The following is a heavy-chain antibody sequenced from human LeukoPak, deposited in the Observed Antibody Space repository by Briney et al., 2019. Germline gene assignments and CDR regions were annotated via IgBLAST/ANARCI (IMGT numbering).Heavy chain of an antibody. CDR3: AKGVAAAGKAGGRADY. Sequence: GGSLRLSCAAAGFTLSGHWMHWVRQAPGKGLVWVSRIFPDGSSTNYADSVKGRFTISRDNAKNMVYLQMNSLRAEDTAVYYCAKGVAAAGKAGGRADYWGQGTLVTVSS. CDR2: IFPDGSST. V-gene: IGHV3-74*01. CDR1: GFTLSGHW. J-gene: IGHJ4*02. D-gene: IGHD6-13*01.